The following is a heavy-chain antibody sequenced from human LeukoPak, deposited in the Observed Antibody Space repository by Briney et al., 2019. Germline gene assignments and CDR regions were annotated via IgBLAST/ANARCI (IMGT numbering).Heavy chain of an antibody. V-gene: IGHV4-59*08. J-gene: IGHJ3*02. CDR1: GGSISGYY. CDR3: ARGTVTTSMEAFDI. CDR2: IYYSGSA. D-gene: IGHD4-17*01. Sequence: SETLSLTCTVSGGSISGYYWSWIRQPPGEGLEWIGYIYYSGSANYNPSLRSRVIILVDTSKNQFSLKLSSVTAADTAVYYCARGTVTTSMEAFDIWGQGTMVTVSS.